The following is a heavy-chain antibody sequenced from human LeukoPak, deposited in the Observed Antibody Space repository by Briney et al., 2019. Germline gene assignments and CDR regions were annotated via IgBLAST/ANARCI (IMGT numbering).Heavy chain of an antibody. J-gene: IGHJ4*02. Sequence: NPSETLSLTCAVSGGSISSSNWWSWVRPPPGKGLEWIGEIYHSGSTNYNPSLKSRVTMFVDMSKNQFSLRLSSVTAADTAVYYCARHRAYSSSSPFDYWGQGTLVTVSS. D-gene: IGHD6-6*01. CDR3: ARHRAYSSSSPFDY. CDR1: GGSISSSNW. V-gene: IGHV4-4*02. CDR2: IYHSGST.